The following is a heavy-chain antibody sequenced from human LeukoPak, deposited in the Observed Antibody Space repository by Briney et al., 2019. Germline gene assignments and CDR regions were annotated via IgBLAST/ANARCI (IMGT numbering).Heavy chain of an antibody. CDR3: ARELRALGIDY. Sequence: PGRTLSLSCAASAFTFSSYAMHRVRQAPGNGLEWVGVISYDGSDKYYADFVKGRFTIYRDNSKNTLYLQMNSLRADDTAVYYCARELRALGIDYWGQGTLVTVSS. J-gene: IGHJ4*02. D-gene: IGHD3-10*01. CDR1: AFTFSSYA. CDR2: ISYDGSDK. V-gene: IGHV3-30-3*01.